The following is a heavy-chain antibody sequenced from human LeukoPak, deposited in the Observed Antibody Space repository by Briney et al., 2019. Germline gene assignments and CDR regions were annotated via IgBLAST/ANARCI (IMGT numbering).Heavy chain of an antibody. V-gene: IGHV4-59*08. CDR1: GGSISGYY. CDR2: IYYSGST. CDR3: ARHLTQKGANWFAP. Sequence: TSETLSLTCTVSGGSISGYYWSWIRQPPGKGLEWIGYIYYSGSTNYNPSLKSRVTISVDTSKNQFSLKLSSVTAADTAVYYCARHLTQKGANWFAPWAQETLVTVSS. J-gene: IGHJ5*02.